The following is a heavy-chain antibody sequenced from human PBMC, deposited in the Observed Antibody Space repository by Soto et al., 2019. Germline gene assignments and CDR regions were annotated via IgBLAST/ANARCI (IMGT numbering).Heavy chain of an antibody. CDR1: VGSMSSSSYY. J-gene: IGHJ6*02. Sequence: LXLTCTVSVGSMSSSSYYWVWIRQPPGKGLEWIGSIYYSGSTYYNPSLKSRVTISVDTSKNQSSLKLSSVTAADTAVYYCARRTTVVTDYYYGMDVWGQGTTVTASS. CDR2: IYYSGST. V-gene: IGHV4-39*01. CDR3: ARRTTVVTDYYYGMDV. D-gene: IGHD4-17*01.